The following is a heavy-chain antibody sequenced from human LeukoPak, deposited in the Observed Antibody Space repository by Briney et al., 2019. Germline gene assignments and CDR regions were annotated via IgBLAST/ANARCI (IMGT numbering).Heavy chain of an antibody. D-gene: IGHD3-9*01. Sequence: GRSLRLSCEASGLTFSHYGIHWVRQTPGKGLEWVAAISSDGVEKHYADSVKGRFTISRDNSKSTLYLQMNSLRAEDTALYYCAREGHYDILTGYSPVEYYFYYMDVWGKGTTVTVSS. J-gene: IGHJ6*03. CDR2: ISSDGVEK. V-gene: IGHV3-30*04. CDR1: GLTFSHYG. CDR3: AREGHYDILTGYSPVEYYFYYMDV.